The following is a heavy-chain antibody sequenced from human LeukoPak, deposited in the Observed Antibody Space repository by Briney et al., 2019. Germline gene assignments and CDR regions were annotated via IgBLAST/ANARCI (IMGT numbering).Heavy chain of an antibody. D-gene: IGHD2-2*01. CDR2: ISGSGGST. Sequence: GGSLRLSCAASGFTFSSYAMSWVRQAPGKGLEWVSAISGSGGSTYYADSVKGRFTISRDNSKNTLYLQMNSLRAEDTAVYYCAKGSTTGYCNSATCSYYFDYWGQGTLVTVSS. V-gene: IGHV3-23*01. J-gene: IGHJ4*02. CDR1: GFTFSSYA. CDR3: AKGSTTGYCNSATCSYYFDY.